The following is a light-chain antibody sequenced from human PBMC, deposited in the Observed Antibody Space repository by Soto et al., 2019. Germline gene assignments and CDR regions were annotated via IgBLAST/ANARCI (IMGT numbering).Light chain of an antibody. CDR1: SGDIGGYDY. Sequence: QSVLTQPPSASGSPGQSVTISCTGTSGDIGGYDYVSWYQQHPGKAPKLMIYEVTKRPLGVPDRFSGSKSGNTASPTVSGLQAEDEADYYCSSYAGSDNPYVFGTGTKLTVL. CDR3: SSYAGSDNPYV. V-gene: IGLV2-8*01. J-gene: IGLJ1*01. CDR2: EVT.